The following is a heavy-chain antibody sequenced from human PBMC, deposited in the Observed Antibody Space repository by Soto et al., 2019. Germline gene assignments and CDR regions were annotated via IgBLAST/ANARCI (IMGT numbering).Heavy chain of an antibody. CDR1: GFTFSSYG. D-gene: IGHD5-18*01. V-gene: IGHV3-30*03. CDR2: ISYDGSNK. J-gene: IGHJ6*02. CDR3: ARAGGYSYGRYYYYGMDV. Sequence: QVQLVESGGGVVQPGRSLRLSCAASGFTFSSYGMHWVRQAPGKGLEWVAVISYDGSNKYYADSVKGRFTISRDNSKNTLYLQMNSLRAEDTAVYYCARAGGYSYGRYYYYGMDVWGQGTTVTVSS.